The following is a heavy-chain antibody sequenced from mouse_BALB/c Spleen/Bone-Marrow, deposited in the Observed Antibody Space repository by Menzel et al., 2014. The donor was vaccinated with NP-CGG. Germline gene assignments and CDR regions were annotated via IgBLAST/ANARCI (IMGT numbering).Heavy chain of an antibody. CDR2: INPCNGAT. Sequence: VQLQQSGPELVKPGASVKISCKASGYSFTGYYMHWVKQSHVKSLEWIGRINPCNGATSYNQNFKDKASLTVDKSSSTAYMELHSLTSEDSAVYYCAREYYGNYVLDYWGQGTTLPVSS. CDR1: GYSFTGYY. CDR3: AREYYGNYVLDY. D-gene: IGHD2-1*01. J-gene: IGHJ2*01. V-gene: IGHV1-31*01.